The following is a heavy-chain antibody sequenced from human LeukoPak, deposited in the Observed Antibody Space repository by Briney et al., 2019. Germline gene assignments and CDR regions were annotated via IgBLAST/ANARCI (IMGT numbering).Heavy chain of an antibody. J-gene: IGHJ6*02. CDR1: GFTFSDYY. Sequence: PGGSLKLSCAASGFTFSDYYMSWIRQAPGKGLEWVSYISSSGSTIYYADSVKGRFTISRDNAKNSLYLQMNSLRAEDTAVYYCARVPVGYSYGYYYGMDVWGQGTTVTVSS. D-gene: IGHD5-18*01. V-gene: IGHV3-11*01. CDR3: ARVPVGYSYGYYYGMDV. CDR2: ISSSGSTI.